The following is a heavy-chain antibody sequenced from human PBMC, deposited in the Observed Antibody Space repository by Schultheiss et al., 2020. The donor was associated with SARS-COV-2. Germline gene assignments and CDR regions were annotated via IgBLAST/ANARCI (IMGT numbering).Heavy chain of an antibody. V-gene: IGHV3-7*01. D-gene: IGHD3-16*02. CDR3: ASEESFYDYIWGTYRHHGAMDV. J-gene: IGHJ6*02. CDR2: IKQDGSEK. CDR1: GFTFSSYW. Sequence: GGSLRLSCAASGFTFSSYWMSWVRQAPGKGLEWVANIKQDGSEKYYVDSVKGRFTISRDNAKNSLNLQMNSLRAEDTAVYYCASEESFYDYIWGTYRHHGAMDVWGQGTTVTVSS.